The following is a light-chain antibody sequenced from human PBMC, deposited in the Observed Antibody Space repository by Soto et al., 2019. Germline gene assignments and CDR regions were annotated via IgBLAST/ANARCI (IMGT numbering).Light chain of an antibody. Sequence: QSMLTQPPSTSVTPGQMVTISCSGSSSNIGTNTVNWYQQLPGTAPKLLIYNNNQRPSWVPDRFSGSKSGTSASLAISGLQSDIEADYYCAAWDDSLNGYVFGIGTKVTVL. CDR1: SSNIGTNT. CDR3: AAWDDSLNGYV. CDR2: NNN. J-gene: IGLJ1*01. V-gene: IGLV1-44*01.